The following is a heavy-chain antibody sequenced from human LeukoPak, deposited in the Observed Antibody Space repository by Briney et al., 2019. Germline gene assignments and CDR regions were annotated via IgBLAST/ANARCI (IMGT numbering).Heavy chain of an antibody. J-gene: IGHJ4*02. CDR1: GGSYSGYY. Sequence: PSETLSLTCAVYGGSYSGYYWSWIRQPPGKGLERIGEINHSGSTNYNPSLKSRVTISVDTSKNQFSLKLSSVTAADTAVYYCARGHTYYYDSSGPDFWGQGTLVTVSS. CDR3: ARGHTYYYDSSGPDF. D-gene: IGHD3-22*01. V-gene: IGHV4-34*01. CDR2: INHSGST.